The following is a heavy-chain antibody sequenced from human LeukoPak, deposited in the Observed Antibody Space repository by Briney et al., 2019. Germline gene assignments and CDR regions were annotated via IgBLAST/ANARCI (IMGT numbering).Heavy chain of an antibody. J-gene: IGHJ4*02. CDR3: ARDSTLSNY. CDR2: IRYDGSET. D-gene: IGHD3-16*01. Sequence: GGSLRLSCAASGLTFSSYWMTWVRQAPGKGLEWVATIRYDGSETYYVDSVRGRFSISRDNAKNSLYLQMNSLSAEDTAVYYCARDSTLSNYWGQGTLVTVSS. CDR1: GLTFSSYW. V-gene: IGHV3-7*04.